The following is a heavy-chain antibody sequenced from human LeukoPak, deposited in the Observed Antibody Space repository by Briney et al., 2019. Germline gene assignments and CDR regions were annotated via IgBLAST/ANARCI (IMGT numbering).Heavy chain of an antibody. CDR1: GLTFSGYW. CDR2: IKQDGSEK. D-gene: IGHD1-26*01. CDR3: ARDKIVGPTTLDY. Sequence: GGSLRLSCAASGLTFSGYWMSWVRQTPEKGLEWVANIKQDGSEKYYVDSLKDRFTISRDNAKNSLYLQMNSLRADDTAIYYCARDKIVGPTTLDYWGQGTLVTVSS. J-gene: IGHJ4*02. V-gene: IGHV3-7*01.